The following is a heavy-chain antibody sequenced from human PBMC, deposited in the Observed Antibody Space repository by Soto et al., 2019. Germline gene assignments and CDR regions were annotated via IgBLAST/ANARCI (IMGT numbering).Heavy chain of an antibody. J-gene: IGHJ2*01. CDR3: ARISLVVPRALYWYFDL. Sequence: GGSLRLSCAASGFFSSNYWMSWVRQAPGKGLEWVANIKPDGSEKYYADSVKCLFTFSRDNTKNSRYLQLNSLSAEVTVVYFCARISLVVPRALYWYFDLWGRGTLVTVSS. V-gene: IGHV3-7*01. CDR1: GFFSSNYW. CDR2: IKPDGSEK. D-gene: IGHD2-15*01.